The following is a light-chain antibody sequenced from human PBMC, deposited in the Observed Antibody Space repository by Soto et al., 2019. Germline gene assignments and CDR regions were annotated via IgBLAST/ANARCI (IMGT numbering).Light chain of an antibody. Sequence: QSALTQPASVSGSPGQSITISCTGTSSDVGSYNLVSWYQQHPGKAPKLMISEVSKRPSGISDRFSGSKSGSTACLTISGLQAEDEADYYCCSYAGTSTHTVFGGGTQLTVL. CDR2: EVS. CDR1: SSDVGSYNL. J-gene: IGLJ7*01. CDR3: CSYAGTSTHTV. V-gene: IGLV2-23*02.